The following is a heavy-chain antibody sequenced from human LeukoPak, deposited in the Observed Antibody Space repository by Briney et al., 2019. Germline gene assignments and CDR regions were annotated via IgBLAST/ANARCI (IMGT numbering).Heavy chain of an antibody. CDR3: AREGRYYFDY. CDR2: ISKNGGGSIT. D-gene: IGHD3-16*01. V-gene: IGHV3-48*03. Sequence: GGSLRLSCVASGFTFSSYEMIWVRQAPGKGLEWVSYISKNGGGSITYYADSVKGRFTISRDNAKNSLYLQMNSLRAEDTAVYYCAREGRYYFDYWGQGTLVTVSS. J-gene: IGHJ4*02. CDR1: GFTFSSYE.